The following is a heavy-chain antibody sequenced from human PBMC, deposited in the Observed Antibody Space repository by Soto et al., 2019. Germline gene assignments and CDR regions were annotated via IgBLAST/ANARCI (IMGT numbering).Heavy chain of an antibody. D-gene: IGHD3-3*01. CDR1: GFTFSDHY. CDR2: TRNKASSYTT. CDR3: AREGWDYDFWSGYSYYFDY. V-gene: IGHV3-72*01. Sequence: PGGSLRLSCAASGFTFSDHYMDWVRQAPGKGLEWVGRTRNKASSYTTEYAASVKGRFTISRDDLKNSLYLQRNSLKTEDTAVYYCAREGWDYDFWSGYSYYFDYWGQGT. J-gene: IGHJ4*02.